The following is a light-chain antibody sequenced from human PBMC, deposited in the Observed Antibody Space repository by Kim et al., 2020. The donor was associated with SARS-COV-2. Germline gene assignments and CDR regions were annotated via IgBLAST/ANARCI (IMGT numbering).Light chain of an antibody. V-gene: IGLV3-25*03. Sequence: PEQTARITCSGDALAKQYAYWYQQKPGQAPVVVIYKDSERPSGIPERFSGSSSGTTVTLTISGVQAEDEADYYCQSVDSSGTYLVFGGGTQLTVL. CDR2: KDS. J-gene: IGLJ2*01. CDR1: ALAKQY. CDR3: QSVDSSGTYLV.